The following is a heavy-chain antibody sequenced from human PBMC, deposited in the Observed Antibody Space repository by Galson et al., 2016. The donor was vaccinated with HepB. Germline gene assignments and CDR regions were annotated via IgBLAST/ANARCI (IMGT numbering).Heavy chain of an antibody. CDR2: ICGRCGDM. Sequence: SLRLSCAASGFTFDRYGMTWFRQAPGKGLEWVSTICGRCGDMDYADSVKGRFTISRDDSKNTLYLHMSSLRVEDTAIYYCAIDPSQWHDLLFGNWAQGTLATVSA. CDR3: AIDPSQWHDLLFGN. D-gene: IGHD6-19*01. J-gene: IGHJ4*02. V-gene: IGHV3-23*01. CDR1: GFTFDRYG.